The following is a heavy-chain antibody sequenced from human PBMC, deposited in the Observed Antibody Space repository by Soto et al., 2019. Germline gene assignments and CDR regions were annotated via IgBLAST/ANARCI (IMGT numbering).Heavy chain of an antibody. J-gene: IGHJ6*03. V-gene: IGHV1-69*13. CDR1: GGTFSSYA. CDR2: IIPIFGTA. CDR3: ARDGPSIAARPKKYYYYYMDV. Sequence: SVKVSCKASGGTFSSYAISWVRQAPGQGLEWMGGIIPIFGTANYAQKFQGRVTITADESTSTAYMELSSLRSEDTAVYYCARDGPSIAARPKKYYYYYMDVWGKGTTVTVSS. D-gene: IGHD6-6*01.